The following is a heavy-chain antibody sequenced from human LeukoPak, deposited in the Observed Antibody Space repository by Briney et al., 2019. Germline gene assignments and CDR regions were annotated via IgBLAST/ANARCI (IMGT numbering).Heavy chain of an antibody. J-gene: IGHJ4*02. D-gene: IGHD1-7*01. CDR3: ARFLHGNSLDY. V-gene: IGHV5-51*01. Sequence: GESLKISRQASGDTFTDTYIAWVRQMAGKGLEWMGIVYHDGSDTRYSPSFQGQVTISVDQSISTAYLQWTSLETSDTAMYYCARFLHGNSLDYWGQGTLVTVSS. CDR2: VYHDGSDT. CDR1: GDTFTDTY.